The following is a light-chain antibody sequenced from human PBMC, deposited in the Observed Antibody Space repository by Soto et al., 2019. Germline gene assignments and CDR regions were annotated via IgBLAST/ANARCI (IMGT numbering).Light chain of an antibody. V-gene: IGLV1-44*01. CDR2: SNN. Sequence: QSVLTQPPSVSGNPGQRVNMSCSGSSSNIGSKSVSWYQHLPQTAPKLLIYSNNQRPSGVPGRFSGSKSGTSASLAISGLQSADETQYYCAAWDDSLNVLVFGGGTQLTV. CDR3: AAWDDSLNVLV. CDR1: SSNIGSKS. J-gene: IGLJ2*01.